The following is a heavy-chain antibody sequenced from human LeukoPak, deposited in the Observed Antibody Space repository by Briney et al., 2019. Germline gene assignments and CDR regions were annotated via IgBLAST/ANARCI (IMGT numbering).Heavy chain of an antibody. D-gene: IGHD3-22*01. Sequence: SVKVSCKASGGTFSSYAISWVRQAPGQGLEWMGGIIPIFGTANYAQKFQGRVTITADESTSTAYMELSSLRSEDTAVYYCARDIKPYYYDSSGYYQYYFDYWGQGTLVTVSS. CDR3: ARDIKPYYYDSSGYYQYYFDY. CDR2: IIPIFGTA. CDR1: GGTFSSYA. J-gene: IGHJ4*02. V-gene: IGHV1-69*13.